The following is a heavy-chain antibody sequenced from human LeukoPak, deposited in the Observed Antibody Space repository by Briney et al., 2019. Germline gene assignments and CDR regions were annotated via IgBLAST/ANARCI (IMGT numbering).Heavy chain of an antibody. CDR2: INRDGSST. V-gene: IGHV3-74*01. Sequence: GGSLRLSCAASGFTFSSYWMHWVRQTPGKGLVWVSRINRDGSSTSYADSVKGRFTLSRDNAKNKLYLQMNSLRAEDTAVYYCAVGTKPLSDHFFDHWGQGALVTVSS. CDR1: GFTFSSYW. J-gene: IGHJ4*02. CDR3: AVGTKPLSDHFFDH. D-gene: IGHD1-7*01.